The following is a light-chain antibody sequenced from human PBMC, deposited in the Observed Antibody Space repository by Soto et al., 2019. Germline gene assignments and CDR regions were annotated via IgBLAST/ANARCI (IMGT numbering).Light chain of an antibody. CDR2: EVV. Sequence: LTQPPSASGSPGQSVTISCTGTKSDIGVYDFVSWYQHHPGKAPRLIIYEVVRRPSGVPDRFSGSKSGNTASLTVSGLQAADEADYFCKSYAGRNTYVFGSGTKVTVL. CDR3: KSYAGRNTYV. J-gene: IGLJ1*01. V-gene: IGLV2-8*01. CDR1: KSDIGVYDF.